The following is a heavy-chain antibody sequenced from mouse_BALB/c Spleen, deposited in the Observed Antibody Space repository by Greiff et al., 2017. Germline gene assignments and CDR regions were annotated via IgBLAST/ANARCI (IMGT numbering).Heavy chain of an antibody. CDR1: GDSITSGY. CDR3: ARFDGYDGGFAY. D-gene: IGHD2-2*01. J-gene: IGHJ3*01. Sequence: EVQLVESGPSLVKPSQTLSLTCSVTGDSITSGYWNWIRKFPGNKLEYMGYISYSGSTYYNPSLKSRISITRDTSKNQYYLQLNSVTTEDTATYYCARFDGYDGGFAYWGQGTLVTVSA. CDR2: ISYSGST. V-gene: IGHV3-8*02.